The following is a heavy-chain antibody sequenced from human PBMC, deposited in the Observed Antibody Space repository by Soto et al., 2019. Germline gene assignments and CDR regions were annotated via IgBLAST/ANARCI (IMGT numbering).Heavy chain of an antibody. J-gene: IGHJ6*02. D-gene: IGHD2-15*01. CDR2: ISAYNGNT. CDR1: GYTFTSYG. CDR3: ARDIVVVVAQGVRHYYYGMDV. Sequence: ASVKVSCKASGYTFTSYGISWVRQAPGQGLEWMGWISAYNGNTNYAQKLQGRVTMTTDTSTSTAYMELRSLRSDDTAVYYCARDIVVVVAQGVRHYYYGMDVWGQGTTVTVSS. V-gene: IGHV1-18*01.